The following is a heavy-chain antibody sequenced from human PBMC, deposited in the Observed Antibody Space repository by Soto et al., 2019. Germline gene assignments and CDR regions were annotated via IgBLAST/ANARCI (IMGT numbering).Heavy chain of an antibody. CDR1: GGSFSGYY. Sequence: SETLSLTCAVYGGSFSGYYWSWIRQPPGKGLEWIGEINHSGSTNYNPSLKSRVTISVDTSKNQFSLKLSSVTAADTAVYYCARELRYFDCLPIWYYGMDVWGQGTTVT. J-gene: IGHJ6*02. CDR3: ARELRYFDCLPIWYYGMDV. V-gene: IGHV4-34*01. D-gene: IGHD3-9*01. CDR2: INHSGST.